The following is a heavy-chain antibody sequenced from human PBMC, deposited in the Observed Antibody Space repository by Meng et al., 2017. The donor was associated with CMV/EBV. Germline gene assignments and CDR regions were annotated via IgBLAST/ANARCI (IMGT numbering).Heavy chain of an antibody. CDR1: GFTVSSNY. Sequence: GGSLRLSCAASGFTVSSNYMSWVRQAPGKGLEWVSVIYSGGSTYYADSVKGRFTIARDNSKNTLYLQMNSLRAEDTAVYYCARIDVDTAMVPYYYGMDVWGKGTTVTVSS. J-gene: IGHJ6*04. V-gene: IGHV3-66*02. D-gene: IGHD5-18*01. CDR3: ARIDVDTAMVPYYYGMDV. CDR2: IYSGGST.